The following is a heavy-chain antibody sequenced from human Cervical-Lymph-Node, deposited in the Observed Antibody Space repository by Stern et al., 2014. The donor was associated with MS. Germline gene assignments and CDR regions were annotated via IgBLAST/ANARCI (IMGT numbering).Heavy chain of an antibody. J-gene: IGHJ4*02. CDR2: IYYSGST. V-gene: IGHV4-31*03. D-gene: IGHD3-16*02. Sequence: QVQLQESGPGLVKPSQTLSLTCTVSGGSISSGGYYWSWIRQHPGKGLEWIGDIYYSGSTSYNPSLKSRVTISLDTSKSQFSLKLSSVTAADTAVYYCAKYRVFGGIIVVDYWGQGTLVTVSS. CDR3: AKYRVFGGIIVVDY. CDR1: GGSISSGGYY.